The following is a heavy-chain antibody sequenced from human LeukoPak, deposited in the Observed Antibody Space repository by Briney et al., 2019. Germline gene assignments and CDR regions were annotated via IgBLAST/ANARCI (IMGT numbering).Heavy chain of an antibody. CDR1: GFTFSGYA. CDR2: ISGSGGST. V-gene: IGHV3-23*01. J-gene: IGHJ4*02. D-gene: IGHD1-1*01. CDR3: AKVGVAGTTVYFDY. Sequence: GGSLRLSCAASGFTFSGYAMSWVRQAPGKGLEWVSAISGSGGSTYYADSVKGRFTISRDNSKNTLYLQMNSLRAEDTAVYYCAKVGVAGTTVYFDYWGQGTLVTVSS.